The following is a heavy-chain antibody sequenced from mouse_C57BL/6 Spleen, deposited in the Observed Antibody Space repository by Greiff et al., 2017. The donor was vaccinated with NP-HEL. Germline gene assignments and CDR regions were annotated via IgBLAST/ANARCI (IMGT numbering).Heavy chain of an antibody. Sequence: EVQLVESGGGLVQPGGSLKLSCAASGFTFSDYYMYWVRQTPEKRLEWVAYISNGGGSTYYPDTVKGRFTISRDNAKNTLYLQMSRLKSEDTAMYYCARGGYGSSTRFAYWGQGTLVTVSA. CDR3: ARGGYGSSTRFAY. V-gene: IGHV5-12*01. J-gene: IGHJ3*01. CDR2: ISNGGGST. D-gene: IGHD1-1*01. CDR1: GFTFSDYY.